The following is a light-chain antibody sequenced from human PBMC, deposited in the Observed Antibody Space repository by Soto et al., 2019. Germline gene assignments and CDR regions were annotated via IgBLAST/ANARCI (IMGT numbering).Light chain of an antibody. Sequence: EIVLTQSPSTLSLSPGERATLSCRASQSVSNYLAWYQQKPGQAPRLLIHDVSNRADDIPARFSGSGYGTDFTLTISSLQTEDLGIYYCQQRSTWPLTFGGGTKVDI. CDR1: QSVSNY. V-gene: IGKV3-11*01. J-gene: IGKJ4*01. CDR2: DVS. CDR3: QQRSTWPLT.